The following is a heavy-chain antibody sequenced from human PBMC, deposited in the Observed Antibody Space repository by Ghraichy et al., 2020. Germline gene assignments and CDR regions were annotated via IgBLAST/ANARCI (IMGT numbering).Heavy chain of an antibody. D-gene: IGHD1-26*01. Sequence: SETPSLTCAVYGGSFSGYYWSWIRQPPGKGLEWIGEINHSGSTNYNPSLKSRVTISVDTSKNQFSLKLSSVTAADTAVYYCARVREWELRAQFDYWGQGTLVTVSS. V-gene: IGHV4-34*01. CDR2: INHSGST. CDR3: ARVREWELRAQFDY. J-gene: IGHJ4*02. CDR1: GGSFSGYY.